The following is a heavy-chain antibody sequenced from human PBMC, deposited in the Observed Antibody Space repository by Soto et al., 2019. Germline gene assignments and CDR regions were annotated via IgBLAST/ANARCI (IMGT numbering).Heavy chain of an antibody. CDR1: GFIFIDHY. J-gene: IGHJ4*02. V-gene: IGHV3-72*01. D-gene: IGHD4-17*01. CDR2: TRNKANSHTT. Sequence: PWGSLRLSCAASGFIFIDHYIDFCGQAPGKGLEWVGRTRNKANSHTTEYAASVKGRFTISRDDSKNSLYLQMNSLKIEDTAVYYCARATTVTDYWGQGTLVTVSS. CDR3: ARATTVTDY.